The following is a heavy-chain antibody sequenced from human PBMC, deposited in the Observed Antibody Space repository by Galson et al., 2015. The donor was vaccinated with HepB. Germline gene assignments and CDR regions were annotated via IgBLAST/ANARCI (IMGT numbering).Heavy chain of an antibody. CDR3: ATFNYHDNIDYDGFDI. J-gene: IGHJ3*02. D-gene: IGHD3-22*01. V-gene: IGHV5-10-1*01. Sequence: QSGAEVKKPGESLRISCKGSGYSFTNYWMNWVRQMPGKGLEWMGKIDPTDSETKYSPSFQGHVTISVDKSISTAYLQWSSLQASDTAMYYCATFNYHDNIDYDGFDIWGQGTLVTVSS. CDR1: GYSFTNYW. CDR2: IDPTDSET.